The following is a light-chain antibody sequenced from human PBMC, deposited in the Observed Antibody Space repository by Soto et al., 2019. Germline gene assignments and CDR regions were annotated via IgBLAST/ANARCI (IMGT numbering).Light chain of an antibody. Sequence: DIPMTQSPSTLSASVGDRGTITCRASQSISSWLAWYQQKPGKAPKILIYDASSLESGVPSRFSGSASVTEFDLTISSLQPDDFATYYCQQHNSYPCTFGQGTKLESK. CDR2: DAS. CDR3: QQHNSYPCT. CDR1: QSISSW. J-gene: IGKJ2*02. V-gene: IGKV1-5*01.